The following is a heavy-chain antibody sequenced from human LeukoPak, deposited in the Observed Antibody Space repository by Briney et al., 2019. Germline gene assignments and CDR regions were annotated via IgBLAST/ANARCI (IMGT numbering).Heavy chain of an antibody. CDR3: ARDRGHSSSFDP. V-gene: IGHV1-8*01. CDR1: GYTFTSYD. J-gene: IGHJ5*02. CDR2: MNPNSGNT. Sequence: ASVKVSCKASGYTFTSYDINWVRQATGQGLEWMGWMNPNSGNTGYAQKFQGRVTMTRNTSISTAYMELSSLRSEDTAVYYCARDRGHSSSFDPWGQGTLVTVSS. D-gene: IGHD6-6*01.